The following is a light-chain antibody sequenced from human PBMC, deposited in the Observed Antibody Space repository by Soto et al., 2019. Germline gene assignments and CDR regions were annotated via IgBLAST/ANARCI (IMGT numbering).Light chain of an antibody. CDR2: RNN. CDR1: SSNIGSAY. CDR3: AAWDDSLVV. J-gene: IGLJ2*01. Sequence: QSVLTQPPSASGTPGQTVTISCSGSSSNIGSAYIYWYQHLPGTAPKLLIYRNNQQPSGVPDRFSASKSGTSASLAISGLRSEDDADYYCAAWDDSLVVFGGVTKLTVL. V-gene: IGLV1-47*01.